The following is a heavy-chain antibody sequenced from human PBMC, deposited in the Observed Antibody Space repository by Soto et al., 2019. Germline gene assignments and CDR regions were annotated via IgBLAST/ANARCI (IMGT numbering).Heavy chain of an antibody. J-gene: IGHJ5*02. CDR2: IYDTGNT. CDR1: GGSISSSGFW. CDR3: AKRAYGDPFDP. D-gene: IGHD4-17*01. V-gene: IGHV4-39*02. Sequence: SETQSLTYAVSGGSISSSGFWWSWIRQPPGKGLEWIATIYDTGNTYYNPSLKSRVTISADTSKNHFSLKLNSVTAADTAVYFCAKRAYGDPFDPWGQGALVTVSS.